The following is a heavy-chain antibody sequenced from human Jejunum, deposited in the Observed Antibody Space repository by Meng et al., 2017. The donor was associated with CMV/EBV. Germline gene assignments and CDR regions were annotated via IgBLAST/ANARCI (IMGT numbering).Heavy chain of an antibody. D-gene: IGHD5-24*01. CDR2: IYWNDNK. Sequence: GFSLTTSGVAVGWIRQPPGKALEWLAHIYWNDNKFYSTSLKSRLTITKDTSKNQVVLTMTNVDPVDTATYYCAHLDGTTWYYYDYWGQGTRVTVSS. J-gene: IGHJ4*02. CDR3: AHLDGTTWYYYDY. CDR1: GFSLTTSGVA. V-gene: IGHV2-5*01.